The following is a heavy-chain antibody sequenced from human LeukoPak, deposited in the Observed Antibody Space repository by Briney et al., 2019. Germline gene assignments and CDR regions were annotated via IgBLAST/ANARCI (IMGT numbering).Heavy chain of an antibody. Sequence: SETLSLTCSVSGVFISSSSYYWCWIRQTPGKGLEWIASKVSESTYYNPSLKSRVNIFIDTSSNQFSLRLSSVTAADTGVYYCARRGDWWYFDDWGQGTLVTVSS. J-gene: IGHJ4*02. CDR1: GVFISSSSYY. CDR3: ARRGDWWYFDD. V-gene: IGHV4-39*01. D-gene: IGHD2-8*02. CDR2: KVSEST.